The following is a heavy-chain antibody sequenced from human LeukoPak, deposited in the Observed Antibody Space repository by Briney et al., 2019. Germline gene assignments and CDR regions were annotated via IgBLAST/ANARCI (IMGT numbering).Heavy chain of an antibody. D-gene: IGHD3-22*01. V-gene: IGHV4-38-2*02. J-gene: IGHJ4*02. Sequence: SETLSLTCTVSGYSLSSGYYWGWIRQPPGKGLEWIGSIYHSGSTYYNPSLKRRVTISVDTSKNQFSLKLISVTAADTAVYYCAREGDYYDRSGFRRRDLDYWGQGTLVTVSS. CDR2: IYHSGST. CDR3: AREGDYYDRSGFRRRDLDY. CDR1: GYSLSSGYY.